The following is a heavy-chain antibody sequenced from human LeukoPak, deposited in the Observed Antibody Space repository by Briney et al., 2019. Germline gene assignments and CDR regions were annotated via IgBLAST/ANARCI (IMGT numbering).Heavy chain of an antibody. J-gene: IGHJ4*02. CDR2: IYYSGST. CDR1: GGSISSSSYY. V-gene: IGHV4-39*01. D-gene: IGHD5-24*01. Sequence: PSETLSLTCAVSGGSISSSSYYWGWIRQPPGKGLEWIGSIYYSGSTYYNPSLKSRVTISVDTSKNQFSLKLSSVTAADTAVYYCARRRDGYNYGDETIDYWGQGTLVTVSS. CDR3: ARRRDGYNYGDETIDY.